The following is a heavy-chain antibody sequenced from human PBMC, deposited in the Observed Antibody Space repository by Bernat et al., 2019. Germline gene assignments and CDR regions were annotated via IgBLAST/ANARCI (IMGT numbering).Heavy chain of an antibody. CDR3: AKGEAGYYYYYMDV. CDR2: IDHSGST. V-gene: IGHV4-4*02. J-gene: IGHJ6*03. CDR1: GGSISSSNW. Sequence: QVQLQESGPGLVKPSGTLSLTCAVSGGSISSSNWWSWVRQPPGKGLEWSGEIDHSGSTNYNPSLKSRVTISVDKSKNQFSLKLSSVTAADTAVYYCAKGEAGYYYYYMDVWGKGTTVTVSS.